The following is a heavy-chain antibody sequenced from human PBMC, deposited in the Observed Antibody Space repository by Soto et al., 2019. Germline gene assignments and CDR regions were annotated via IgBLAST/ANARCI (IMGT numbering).Heavy chain of an antibody. CDR2: IYYSGST. Sequence: PSETLSLTCTVSGGSISSSSYYWGWIRQPPGKGLEWIGSIYYSGSTYYNPSLKSRVTISVDTSKNQFSLKLSSVTAADTAVYYCARGGYCISTSCQRTLYNWFDPWGQGTLVTVSS. J-gene: IGHJ5*02. D-gene: IGHD2-2*01. V-gene: IGHV4-39*01. CDR1: GGSISSSSYY. CDR3: ARGGYCISTSCQRTLYNWFDP.